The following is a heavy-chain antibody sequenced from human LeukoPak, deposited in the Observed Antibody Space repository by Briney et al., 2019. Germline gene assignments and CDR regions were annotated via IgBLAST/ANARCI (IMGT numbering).Heavy chain of an antibody. CDR1: GFTFSSYW. J-gene: IGHJ4*02. CDR3: AREEYYDFWSGYSEFDY. CDR2: IKQDGSEK. D-gene: IGHD3-3*01. V-gene: IGHV3-7*01. Sequence: GGYLRLSCAASGFTFSSYWMSWVRQAPGKGLEWVANIKQDGSEKYYVDSVKCRFTISRDKAKNSLYLQMNSLRAEDTAVYYCAREEYYDFWSGYSEFDYWGQGTLVTVSS.